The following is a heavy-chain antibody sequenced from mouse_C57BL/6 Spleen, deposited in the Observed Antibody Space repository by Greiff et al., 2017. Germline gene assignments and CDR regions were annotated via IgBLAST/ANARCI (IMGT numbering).Heavy chain of an antibody. D-gene: IGHD1-1*01. CDR2: INPYNGGT. CDR1: GYTFTDYY. J-gene: IGHJ4*01. CDR3: ARGGLITTVVPYAMDY. Sequence: VQLQQSGPVLVKPGASVKMSCKASGYTFTDYYMNWVKQSHGKSLEWIGVINPYNGGTSYNQKFKGKATLTVDKSSSTAYMELNSLTSEDSAVYYCARGGLITTVVPYAMDYWGQGTSVTVSS. V-gene: IGHV1-19*01.